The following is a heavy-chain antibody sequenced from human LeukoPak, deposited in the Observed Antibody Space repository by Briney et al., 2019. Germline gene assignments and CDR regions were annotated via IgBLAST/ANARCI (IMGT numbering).Heavy chain of an antibody. CDR2: IYHSGST. D-gene: IGHD3-22*01. J-gene: IGHJ4*02. Sequence: PSETLSLTCAVSGGSISSSNWWSWVRQPPGKGLEWIGEIYHSGSTNYNPSLKSRVTISVDKSKNQFSLKLSSVTAADTAVYYCARAGNYYDSSGYYYGGPHFDYWGQGTLVTVSS. V-gene: IGHV4-4*02. CDR3: ARAGNYYDSSGYYYGGPHFDY. CDR1: GGSISSSNW.